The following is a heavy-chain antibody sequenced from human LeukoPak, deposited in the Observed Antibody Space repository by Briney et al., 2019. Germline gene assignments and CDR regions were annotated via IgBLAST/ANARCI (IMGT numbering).Heavy chain of an antibody. V-gene: IGHV3-21*01. CDR1: GFTFSSYS. D-gene: IGHD3-16*01. Sequence: TGGSLRLSCAASGFTFSSYSMNWVRQAPGKGLEWVSSISGSSSYIYYADSVKGRFTISRDNAKNSLYLQMNSLRAEDTAVYYCARGFLGHYSFDYWGQGTLVTVSS. CDR3: ARGFLGHYSFDY. J-gene: IGHJ4*02. CDR2: ISGSSSYI.